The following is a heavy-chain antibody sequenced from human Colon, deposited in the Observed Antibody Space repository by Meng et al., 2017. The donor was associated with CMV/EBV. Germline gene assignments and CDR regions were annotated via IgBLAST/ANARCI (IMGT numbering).Heavy chain of an antibody. CDR2: VRDRGNSYTT. CDR3: VKSSGTFYPAFDY. Sequence: SGFIFSDHYMYWVRQAPGQGLEWVGRVRDRGNSYTTEYAASVKGRFTISRDDSKNSLYLQMNSLENEDTAVYYCVKSSGTFYPAFDYWGQGTLVTVSS. CDR1: GFIFSDHY. J-gene: IGHJ4*02. V-gene: IGHV3-72*01. D-gene: IGHD1-26*01.